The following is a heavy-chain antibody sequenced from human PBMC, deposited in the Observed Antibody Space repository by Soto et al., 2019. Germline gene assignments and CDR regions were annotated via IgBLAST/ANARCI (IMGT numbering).Heavy chain of an antibody. CDR1: GGSFSGYY. V-gene: IGHV4-34*01. CDR3: ASQKGYDVFWSGYYPPPDGMDV. D-gene: IGHD3-3*01. CDR2: INHSGST. J-gene: IGHJ6*02. Sequence: PSETLSLTCAVYGGSFSGYYWSWIRQPPGKGLEWIGEINHSGSTNYNPSLKSRVTISVDTSKNQFSLKLSSVTAADTAVYYCASQKGYDVFWSGYYPPPDGMDVWGQGTTVT.